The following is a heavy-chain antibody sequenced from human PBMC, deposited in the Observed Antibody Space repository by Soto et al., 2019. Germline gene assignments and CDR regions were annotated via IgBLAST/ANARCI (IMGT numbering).Heavy chain of an antibody. V-gene: IGHV4-59*08. CDR1: GGFISSYY. J-gene: IGHJ5*02. CDR3: ARRSSSKGSTVGCPWTAWFDP. Sequence: QVQLQESGPGLVKPSETLSLTCTVSGGFISSYYWSWIRQPPGKGLEWIGYIYYSGSTNYNPSLKGRVSIAVDTSRYQFSMKLRAVTAADTAMYYCARRSSSKGSTVGCPWTAWFDPWGQGTLVTVSS. D-gene: IGHD6-13*01. CDR2: IYYSGST.